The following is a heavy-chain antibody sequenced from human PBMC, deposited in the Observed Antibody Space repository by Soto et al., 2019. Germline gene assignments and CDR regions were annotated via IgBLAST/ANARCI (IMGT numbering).Heavy chain of an antibody. CDR1: GGSFSGYY. J-gene: IGHJ6*02. CDR2: INHSGST. V-gene: IGHV4-34*01. D-gene: IGHD3-9*01. CDR3: ARGGVTIFSLPQYYYYGMDV. Sequence: PSETLSLTXAVYGGSFSGYYWSWIRQPPGKGLEWIGEINHSGSTNYNPSLKSRVTISVDTSKNQFSLKLSSVTAADTAVYYCARGGVTIFSLPQYYYYGMDVWGQGTTVTVSS.